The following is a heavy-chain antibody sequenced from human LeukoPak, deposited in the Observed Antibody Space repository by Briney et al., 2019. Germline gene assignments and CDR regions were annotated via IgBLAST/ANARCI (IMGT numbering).Heavy chain of an antibody. CDR1: GYTFTSYG. D-gene: IGHD1-26*01. V-gene: IGHV1-18*01. CDR2: INTYNGNT. CDR3: ARDLVDGVGAPGAY. J-gene: IGHJ4*02. Sequence: ASVKVSCKASGYTFTSYGISWVRQAPGQGLEWMGWINTYNGNTNYAQKLQGRVTITTDTSTSTAYMELRSLRSDDTAVFYCARDLVDGVGAPGAYWGQGALVTVSS.